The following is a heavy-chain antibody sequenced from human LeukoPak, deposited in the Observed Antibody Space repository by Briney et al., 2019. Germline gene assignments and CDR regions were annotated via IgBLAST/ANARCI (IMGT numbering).Heavy chain of an antibody. CDR1: GGSFSGYY. CDR3: AKARSLAVAGTVMDY. J-gene: IGHJ4*02. Sequence: SETLSLTCAVYGGSFSGYYWSWIRQPPGKGLEWIGEINHSGSTNYNPSLKSRVTISVDTSKNQFSLKLSSVTAADTAVYYCAKARSLAVAGTVMDYWGQGTLVTVSS. V-gene: IGHV4-34*01. D-gene: IGHD6-19*01. CDR2: INHSGST.